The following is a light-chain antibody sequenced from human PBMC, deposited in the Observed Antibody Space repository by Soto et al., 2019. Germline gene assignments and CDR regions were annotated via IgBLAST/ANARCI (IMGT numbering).Light chain of an antibody. CDR2: WAS. Sequence: DVVMTQSPDSLAVSLGERATINCKSSQTVFYSSNNKNYLAWYQQKPGQPPRLLIYWASTRESGVPDRFSGSGSGTDFTLTISSLRAEDGAVYYCQQYFYTPFTFGPGTKVDIK. CDR1: QTVFYSSNNKNY. CDR3: QQYFYTPFT. J-gene: IGKJ3*01. V-gene: IGKV4-1*01.